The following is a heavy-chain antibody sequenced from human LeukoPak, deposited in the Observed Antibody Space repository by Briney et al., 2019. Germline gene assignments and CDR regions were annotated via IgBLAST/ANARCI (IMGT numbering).Heavy chain of an antibody. CDR3: ARGTGGPRSGY. CDR2: INHSGST. V-gene: IGHV4-34*01. CDR1: GGSISSYY. D-gene: IGHD4-23*01. Sequence: SETLSLTCTVSGGSISSYYWSWIRQPPGKGLEWIGEINHSGSTNYNPSLKSRVTISVDTSKNQFSLKLSSVTAADTAVYYCARGTGGPRSGYWGQGTLVTVSS. J-gene: IGHJ4*02.